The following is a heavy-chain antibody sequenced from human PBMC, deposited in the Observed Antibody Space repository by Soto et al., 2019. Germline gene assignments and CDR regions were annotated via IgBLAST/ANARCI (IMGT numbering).Heavy chain of an antibody. CDR2: INHSGST. Sequence: SETLSLTCAVYGGSFSGYYWSWIRQPPGKGLEWIGEINHSGSTNYNPSLKSRVTISVDTSKNQFSLKLSSVTAADTAVYYCARRYYDFWSGYYLVEDPRAKYYFDYWGQGTLVTVSS. V-gene: IGHV4-34*01. D-gene: IGHD3-3*01. J-gene: IGHJ4*02. CDR3: ARRYYDFWSGYYLVEDPRAKYYFDY. CDR1: GGSFSGYY.